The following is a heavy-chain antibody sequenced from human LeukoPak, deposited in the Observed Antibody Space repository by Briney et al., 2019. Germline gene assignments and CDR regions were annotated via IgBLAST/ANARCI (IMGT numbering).Heavy chain of an antibody. D-gene: IGHD5-12*01. CDR2: ISYDGSNK. CDR3: AKERGYSGYDYSLDY. J-gene: IGHJ4*02. Sequence: PGGSLRLSCAASGFTFSSYGMHWVRQAPGKGLEWVAVISYDGSNKYYADSVKGRFTISRDNSKNTLYLQMNSLRAEDTAVYYCAKERGYSGYDYSLDYWGQGTLVTVSS. CDR1: GFTFSSYG. V-gene: IGHV3-30*18.